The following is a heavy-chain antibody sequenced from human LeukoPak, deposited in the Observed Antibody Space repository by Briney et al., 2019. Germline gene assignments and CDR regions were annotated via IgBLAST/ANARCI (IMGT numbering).Heavy chain of an antibody. CDR1: GFTFSHFA. D-gene: IGHD6-13*01. V-gene: IGHV3-33*01. J-gene: IGHJ6*03. CDR3: VRDPSYGSNWYYYMDV. CDR2: IWYDGTHG. Sequence: GGSLRLSCAASGFTFSHFAMHWVRQTPGTGLQWVASIWYDGTHGNYVDSVKGRFTISRDNSKNSLYLQMDSLRVEDTAVYYCVRDPSYGSNWYYYMDVWGKGTTVTVSS.